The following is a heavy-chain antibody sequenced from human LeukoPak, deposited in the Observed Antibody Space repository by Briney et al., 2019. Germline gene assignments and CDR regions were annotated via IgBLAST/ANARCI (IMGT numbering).Heavy chain of an antibody. J-gene: IGHJ3*02. CDR1: GFTFDDYA. CDR3: AKDKEYAFDI. Sequence: SLRLSCAASGFTFDDYAMHWVRQAPGKGLEWVSGISWNSGSRGYADSVKGRFTISRDNAKNPLYLQMNSLRAEDTALYYCAKDKEYAFDIWGQGTRVTVSS. CDR2: ISWNSGSR. V-gene: IGHV3-9*01.